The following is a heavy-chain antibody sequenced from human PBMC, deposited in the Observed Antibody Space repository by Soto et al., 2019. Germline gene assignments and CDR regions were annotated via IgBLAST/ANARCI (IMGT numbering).Heavy chain of an antibody. D-gene: IGHD3-16*01. J-gene: IGHJ4*02. Sequence: GGSLRLSCAASGFTFDTYVMHWVRQAPGRGLEWVALIWYDGGNKNYADSVKGRLTISRDNSKNTLYLQMNSLRAEDTAVYYCARGARDFDYWGQGTLVTVSS. V-gene: IGHV3-33*01. CDR1: GFTFDTYV. CDR3: ARGARDFDY. CDR2: IWYDGGNK.